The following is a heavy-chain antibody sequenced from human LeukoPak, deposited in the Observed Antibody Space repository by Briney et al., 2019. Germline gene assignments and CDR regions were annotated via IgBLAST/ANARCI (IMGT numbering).Heavy chain of an antibody. CDR3: ARRYYYGSGSPLDAFDI. CDR1: GYTLTELS. V-gene: IGHV1-24*01. CDR2: SDPEDGET. J-gene: IGHJ3*02. Sequence: GASVKVSCKVSGYTLTELSMHWVRQAPGKGLEWMGGSDPEDGETIYAQKFQGRVTMTEDTSTDTAYMELSSLRSEDTAVYYCARRYYYGSGSPLDAFDIWGQGTMVTVSS. D-gene: IGHD3-10*01.